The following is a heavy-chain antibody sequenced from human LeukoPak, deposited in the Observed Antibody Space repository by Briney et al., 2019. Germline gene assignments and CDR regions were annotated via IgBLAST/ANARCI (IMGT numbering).Heavy chain of an antibody. CDR2: IYYSGST. V-gene: IGHV4-31*03. Sequence: SETLSLTCTVSGASITSGSYYGSWIRQLPEKGLEWIGYIYYSGSTYYNPSLRSRVSLSVDTSKNQFSLNLGSVTAADTAVYYCARGGYGYYFPFGYWGQGIMVTVSS. CDR3: ARGGYGYYFPFGY. CDR1: GASITSGSYY. D-gene: IGHD3-22*01. J-gene: IGHJ4*02.